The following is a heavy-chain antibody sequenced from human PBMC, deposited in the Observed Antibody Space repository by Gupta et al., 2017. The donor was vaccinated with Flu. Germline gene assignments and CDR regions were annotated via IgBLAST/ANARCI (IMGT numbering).Heavy chain of an antibody. D-gene: IGHD6-13*01. CDR1: GFPFSIYA. Sequence: EVQLLESGGGLVQPGGSLRLSCAASGFPFSIYAMSWVRQAPGKGLEWVSAISGNGIPYDADSVKGRFTISRDNSKNTLYLQMNSLRAEDTAVYYCANLWITAPKDYWGQGTLVTVSS. CDR2: ISGNGIP. CDR3: ANLWITAPKDY. J-gene: IGHJ4*02. V-gene: IGHV3-23*01.